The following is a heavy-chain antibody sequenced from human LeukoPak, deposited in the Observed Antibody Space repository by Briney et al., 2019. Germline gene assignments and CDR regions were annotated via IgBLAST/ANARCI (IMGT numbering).Heavy chain of an antibody. J-gene: IGHJ4*02. CDR2: IYTSGST. CDR3: ARGGYLRSSGPFDY. CDR1: GGSISSYY. V-gene: IGHV4-4*07. D-gene: IGHD6-19*01. Sequence: SETLSLTCTVSGGSISSYYWSWIRQPAGKGLEWIGRIYTSGSTNYNPSLKSRVTISVDTSKNQFSLKLSSVTAADTAVYYCARGGYLRSSGPFDYWGQGTLVTVSS.